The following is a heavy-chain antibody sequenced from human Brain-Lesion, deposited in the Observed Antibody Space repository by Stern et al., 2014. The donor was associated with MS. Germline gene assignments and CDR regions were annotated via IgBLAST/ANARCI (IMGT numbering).Heavy chain of an antibody. CDR2: INPNTGAT. Sequence: VQLVESGAEVKKPGASVTVSCTPSGYTVSGYYIDWVRQAPGQGPEWMGLINPNTGATIYAQNLRGRVTLTRDTSTTTVYLDLNRLRSDDTAVYYCARRKVNTMTLDYWGQGTLVTVSS. CDR1: GYTVSGYY. CDR3: ARRKVNTMTLDY. V-gene: IGHV1-46*04. J-gene: IGHJ4*02. D-gene: IGHD5-18*01.